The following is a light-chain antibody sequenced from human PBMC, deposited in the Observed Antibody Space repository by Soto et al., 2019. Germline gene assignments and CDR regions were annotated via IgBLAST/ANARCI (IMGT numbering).Light chain of an antibody. CDR1: QYINTR. CDR2: QTS. V-gene: IGKV3D-15*01. CDR3: QQYQNLWT. J-gene: IGKJ1*01. Sequence: EIVLTQSPATLSSFPGGRVTLSCRASQYINTRLAWYQHRPGQAPRILIYQTSIRAAGIPARFSGSGSGTEFTLTISGLQSEDFALYYCQQYQNLWTFGQGTKVDIK.